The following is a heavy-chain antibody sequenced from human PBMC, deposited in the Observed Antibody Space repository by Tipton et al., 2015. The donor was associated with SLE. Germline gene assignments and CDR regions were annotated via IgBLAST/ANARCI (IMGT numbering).Heavy chain of an antibody. CDR2: IYTSGST. CDR1: GGSISSYY. J-gene: IGHJ3*02. D-gene: IGHD3-10*01. Sequence: TLSLTCTVSGGSISSYYWSWVRQPAGKGLEWIGRIYTSGSTNYNPSLKSRVTMSVDTSKNQFSLKLSSVTAADTAVYYCARERSRGGDAFDIWGQGTMVTVSS. CDR3: ARERSRGGDAFDI. V-gene: IGHV4-4*07.